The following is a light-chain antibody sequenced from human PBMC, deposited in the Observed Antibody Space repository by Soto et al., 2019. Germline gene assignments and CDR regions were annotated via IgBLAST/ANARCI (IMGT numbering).Light chain of an antibody. Sequence: QSVLTQPPSASGFPGQSVTISCTGTSSDVGYYDYVSWYQQHPGKAPKLVIYEVTKRPSGVSHRFSGSRSGNTASLTISGLQAEDEADYYCSSYTSGSTLYVFGTGTKV. CDR3: SSYTSGSTLYV. CDR1: SSDVGYYDY. V-gene: IGLV2-14*01. CDR2: EVT. J-gene: IGLJ1*01.